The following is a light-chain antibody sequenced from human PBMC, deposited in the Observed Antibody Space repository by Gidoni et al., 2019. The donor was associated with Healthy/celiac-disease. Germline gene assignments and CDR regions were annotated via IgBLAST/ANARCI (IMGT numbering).Light chain of an antibody. CDR3: QAWDSSTFYV. CDR1: KLGDKY. V-gene: IGLV3-1*01. J-gene: IGLJ1*01. Sequence: SYELTQPPSVSVSPGQTDSITCSGDKLGDKYACWYQPKPGQSPVLVIYQDSKRPSGTPERFSGSNSGNTATLTISGTQAMDEADYYCQAWDSSTFYVFGTGTKVTVL. CDR2: QDS.